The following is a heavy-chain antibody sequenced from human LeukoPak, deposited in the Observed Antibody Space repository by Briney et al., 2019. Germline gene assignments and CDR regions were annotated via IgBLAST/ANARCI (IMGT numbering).Heavy chain of an antibody. D-gene: IGHD3-3*01. V-gene: IGHV4-34*01. Sequence: PSETLSLTCAVYGGSFSGYYWSWIRQPPGKGLEWIGEINHSGSTKYNPSLKSPVTISVDTSKNQFSLKLSSVTAADTAVYYCARAFTIFGVVIRYYFDYWGQGTLVTVSS. CDR1: GGSFSGYY. J-gene: IGHJ4*02. CDR2: INHSGST. CDR3: ARAFTIFGVVIRYYFDY.